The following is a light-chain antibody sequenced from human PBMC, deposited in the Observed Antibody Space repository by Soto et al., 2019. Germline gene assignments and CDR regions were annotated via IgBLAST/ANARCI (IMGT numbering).Light chain of an antibody. CDR1: SSDVGGYNY. CDR2: DVS. V-gene: IGLV2-11*01. J-gene: IGLJ2*01. CDR3: CSYAGSYPGV. Sequence: QSALTQPRSVSGSPGQSVTISCTGTSSDVGGYNYVSWYQQHPGKAPKLMIYDVSKRPSGVPDRFSGSKSGNTASLTISGLQGEDEADYYCCSYAGSYPGVFGGGTKPTVL.